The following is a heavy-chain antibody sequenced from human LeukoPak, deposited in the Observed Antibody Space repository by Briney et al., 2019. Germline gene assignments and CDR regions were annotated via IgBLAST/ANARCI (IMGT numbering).Heavy chain of an antibody. V-gene: IGHV4-4*07. Sequence: SETLSLTCTISGGSTRSSYWGWIRQPAGQGLEYIGRVYESSVNYNPSLKSRVTMSIDTSKNELSLRLTSVTAADTAVYYCVKEYSPTTICYPSGGGVEPWGQGTLVTVSS. J-gene: IGHJ5*02. CDR1: GGSTRSSY. D-gene: IGHD2-2*01. CDR3: VKEYSPTTICYPSGGGVEP. CDR2: VYESSV.